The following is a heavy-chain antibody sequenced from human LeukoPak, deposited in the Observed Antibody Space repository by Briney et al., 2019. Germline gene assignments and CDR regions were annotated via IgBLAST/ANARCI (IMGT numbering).Heavy chain of an antibody. V-gene: IGHV1-46*01. Sequence: GASVKVSCKASGYTFTGYYMHWVRQAPGQGLEWMGIINPSGGSTSYAQKFQGRVTMTRDTSTSTVYMELSSLRSEDTAVYYCARDLRVGTSTYYDFWSGYYTDYYYYGMDVWGQGTTVTVSS. CDR3: ARDLRVGTSTYYDFWSGYYTDYYYYGMDV. D-gene: IGHD3-3*01. CDR2: INPSGGST. CDR1: GYTFTGYY. J-gene: IGHJ6*02.